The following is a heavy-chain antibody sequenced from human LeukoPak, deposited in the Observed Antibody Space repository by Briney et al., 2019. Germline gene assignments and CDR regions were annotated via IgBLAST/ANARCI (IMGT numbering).Heavy chain of an antibody. CDR3: ARLTGSYYKGYFDY. Sequence: GESLKISCKGSGYSFTSYWIGWVRQMPGKGLEWMGIIYPDDSDTRYSPSFQGQVTISADRSISTAYLQWSSLKASDTAMYYYARLTGSYYKGYFDYWGQGILVTVSS. V-gene: IGHV5-51*01. D-gene: IGHD3-10*01. CDR1: GYSFTSYW. CDR2: IYPDDSDT. J-gene: IGHJ4*02.